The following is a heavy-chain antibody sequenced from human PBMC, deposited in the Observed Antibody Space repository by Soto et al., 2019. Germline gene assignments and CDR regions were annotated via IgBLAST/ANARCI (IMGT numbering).Heavy chain of an antibody. CDR3: SKIDSGPAMDV. CDR1: GGSFSGYY. J-gene: IGHJ6*03. Sequence: SETLSLTCAAYGGSFSGYYWSWIRQPPGKGLEWIGEINHSGSTNYNPSLKSRVTISVDTSKNQFSLKLSSVTAADTAVYYCSKIDSGPAMDVWGKGTTVTVSS. V-gene: IGHV4-34*01. D-gene: IGHD4-17*01. CDR2: INHSGST.